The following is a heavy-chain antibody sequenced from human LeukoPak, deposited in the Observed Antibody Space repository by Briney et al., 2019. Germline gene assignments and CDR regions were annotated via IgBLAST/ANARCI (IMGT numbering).Heavy chain of an antibody. CDR3: ARSGREATEIDY. D-gene: IGHD1-1*01. CDR2: INGRGTYI. CDR1: GFSFSNAW. J-gene: IGHJ4*02. V-gene: IGHV3-21*06. Sequence: GGSLRLSCAASGFSFSNAWMNWVRQAPGKGLEWLSYINGRGTYIDYAESLKGRITISRDSAQNSLYLQMNSLRVEDTAVYYCARSGREATEIDYWGQGTLVTVSS.